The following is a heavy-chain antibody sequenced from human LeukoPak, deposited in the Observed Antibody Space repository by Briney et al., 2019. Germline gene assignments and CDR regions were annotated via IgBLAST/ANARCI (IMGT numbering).Heavy chain of an antibody. CDR2: ISTSSRYI. Sequence: GGSLRLSCAASGFTLSNYDMNWDRQAPGKGLEWVSSISTSSRYIYYKDSVRVRFTISRDDAKNSLYLEMNSLRAADTAVYYCARADCSSSTCYLRRSWFDPWGQGTLVTVSS. J-gene: IGHJ5*02. CDR3: ARADCSSSTCYLRRSWFDP. D-gene: IGHD2-2*01. V-gene: IGHV3-21*01. CDR1: GFTLSNYD.